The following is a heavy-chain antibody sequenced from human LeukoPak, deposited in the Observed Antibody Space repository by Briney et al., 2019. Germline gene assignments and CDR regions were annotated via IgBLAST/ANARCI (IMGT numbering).Heavy chain of an antibody. CDR3: ARRGSSSSEYFQR. CDR1: GYIFSDYY. V-gene: IGHV1-2*02. J-gene: IGHJ1*01. Sequence: GASVKVSCKASGYIFSDYYIHWVRQAPGQGLEWVGWINPKSGDTNNTQKFQGRDTMTRDTSITTSYMELSRLRSEDTAVYYCARRGSSSSEYFQRWGQGTLVTVSS. D-gene: IGHD6-6*01. CDR2: INPKSGDT.